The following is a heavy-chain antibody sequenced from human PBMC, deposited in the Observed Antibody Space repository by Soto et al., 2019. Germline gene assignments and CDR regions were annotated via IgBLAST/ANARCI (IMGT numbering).Heavy chain of an antibody. CDR1: GYTFSSYD. J-gene: IGHJ5*02. Sequence: QVQLVQSGAEVKRPGASVKVSGKASGYTFSSYDINWVRQATGQGLEWMGWMNPNSGNTAYAQKFLGRVTMTRNTSISTAYMELSSLRSEDTAVYYCARERTRGFDPWGQGTLVTVSS. CDR2: MNPNSGNT. CDR3: ARERTRGFDP. V-gene: IGHV1-8*01.